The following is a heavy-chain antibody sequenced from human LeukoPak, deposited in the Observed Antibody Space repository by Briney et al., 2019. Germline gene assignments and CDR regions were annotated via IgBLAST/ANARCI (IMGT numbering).Heavy chain of an antibody. V-gene: IGHV1-2*02. J-gene: IGHJ4*02. D-gene: IGHD5-24*01. CDR1: GYTFTGYY. CDR2: INPNSGGT. Sequence: GASVKVSCKASGYTFTGYYMHWVRQAPGQGLEWRGWINPNSGGTNYAQKFQGRVTMTRDTSISAVYMELSRLRSDDTAVYYCARDGTGVYNLVQYWGQGTLVTVSS. CDR3: ARDGTGVYNLVQY.